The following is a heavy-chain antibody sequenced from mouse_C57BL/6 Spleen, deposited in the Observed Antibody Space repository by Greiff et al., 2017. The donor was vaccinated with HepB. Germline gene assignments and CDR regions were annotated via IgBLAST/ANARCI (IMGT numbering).Heavy chain of an antibody. CDR3: ARRDYYGSRPWFAY. J-gene: IGHJ3*01. CDR1: GYTFTSYW. CDR2: IYPSDSET. D-gene: IGHD1-1*01. V-gene: IGHV1-61*01. Sequence: QVQLQQPGAELVRPGSSVKLSCKASGYTFTSYWMDWVKQRPGQGLEWIGNIYPSDSETHYNQKFKDKATLTVDKSSSTAYMQLSSLTSEDSAVYYCARRDYYGSRPWFAYWGQGTLVTVSA.